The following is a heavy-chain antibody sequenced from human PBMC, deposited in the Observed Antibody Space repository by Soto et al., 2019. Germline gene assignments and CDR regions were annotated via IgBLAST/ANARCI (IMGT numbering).Heavy chain of an antibody. J-gene: IGHJ6*02. V-gene: IGHV3-15*07. CDR2: IKSKTDGGTT. CDR1: GFTFSNAW. Sequence: VQLVESGGGLVKPGGSLRLSCAASGFTFSNAWMNWVRQAPGKGLEWVGRIKSKTDGGTTDYAAPVKGRFTISRDDAKNTLYLQMNSLKTEDTALYYCTTFSSWSFYSCYGMAVWGQGNTVTVSS. CDR3: TTFSSWSFYSCYGMAV. D-gene: IGHD6-13*01.